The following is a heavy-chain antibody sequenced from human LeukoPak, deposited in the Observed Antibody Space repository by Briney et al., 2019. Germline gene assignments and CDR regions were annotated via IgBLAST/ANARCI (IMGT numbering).Heavy chain of an antibody. CDR3: ARSRDGYNFPLGY. V-gene: IGHV3-48*01. CDR2: ILSSGSTI. D-gene: IGHD5-12*01. J-gene: IGHJ4*02. Sequence: GGSLRLSCAASGFTFSSYSMNWVRQAPGKRLEWVSYILSSGSTIFYADSVKGRFTISRDNAKNSLYLQMNSLRAEDTAVYYCARSRDGYNFPLGYWGQGTLVTVSS. CDR1: GFTFSSYS.